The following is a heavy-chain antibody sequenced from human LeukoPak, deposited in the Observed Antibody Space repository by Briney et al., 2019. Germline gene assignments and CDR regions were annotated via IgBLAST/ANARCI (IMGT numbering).Heavy chain of an antibody. D-gene: IGHD4-17*01. Sequence: SVKVSCKASGGTFSSYAISWVRQAPGQGLEWMGRIIPIFGTANYAQKFQGRVTIATDESTSTAYMELSSLRSEDTAVYYCARDPSDYGDRFDYWGQGTLVTVSS. CDR1: GGTFSSYA. J-gene: IGHJ4*02. V-gene: IGHV1-69*05. CDR2: IIPIFGTA. CDR3: ARDPSDYGDRFDY.